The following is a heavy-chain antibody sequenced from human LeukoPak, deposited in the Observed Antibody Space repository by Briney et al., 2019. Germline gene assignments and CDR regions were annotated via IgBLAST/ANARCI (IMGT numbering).Heavy chain of an antibody. Sequence: ASVKVSCKASGYTFTSYYMHWVRQAPGQGLEWMGIINPSGGSTSYAQKFQGRVTMTRDTSTSTVYMELSSLRSEDTAVYYCAGEYTTSSGTGWYFDLWGRGTLVTVSS. V-gene: IGHV1-46*01. CDR2: INPSGGST. D-gene: IGHD1-14*01. CDR3: AGEYTTSSGTGWYFDL. J-gene: IGHJ2*01. CDR1: GYTFTSYY.